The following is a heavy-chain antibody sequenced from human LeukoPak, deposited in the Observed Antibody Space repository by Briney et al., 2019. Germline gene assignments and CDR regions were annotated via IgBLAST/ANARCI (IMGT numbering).Heavy chain of an antibody. J-gene: IGHJ4*02. CDR3: ARDPGYCSGGSCYRSNYFDY. CDR1: GGSISSYY. CDR2: IYYSGST. D-gene: IGHD2-15*01. V-gene: IGHV4-59*01. Sequence: PSETLSLTCTVSGGSISSYYWSWIRQPPGKGLEWIGYIYYSGSTNYNPSLKSRDTISVDTSKNQFSLKLSSVTAADTAVYYCARDPGYCSGGSCYRSNYFDYWGQGTLVTVSS.